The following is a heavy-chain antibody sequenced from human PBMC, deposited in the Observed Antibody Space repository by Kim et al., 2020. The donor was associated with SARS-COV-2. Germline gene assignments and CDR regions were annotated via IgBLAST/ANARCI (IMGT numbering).Heavy chain of an antibody. Sequence: SETLSLTCTVSGGSISSGDYYWSWIRQPPGQGLEWIGYIYYSGSTYYNPSLKSRVTISVDTSKNQFSLKLSSMTAADTAVYYCARARNYYGSGSYYISYYMDVWGKGTTVTVSS. CDR3: ARARNYYGSGSYYISYYMDV. J-gene: IGHJ6*03. CDR1: GGSISSGDYY. CDR2: IYYSGST. D-gene: IGHD3-10*01. V-gene: IGHV4-30-4*01.